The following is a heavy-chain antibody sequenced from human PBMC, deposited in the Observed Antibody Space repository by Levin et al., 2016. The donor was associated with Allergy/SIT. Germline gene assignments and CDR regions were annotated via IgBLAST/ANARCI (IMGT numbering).Heavy chain of an antibody. J-gene: IGHJ6*02. CDR1: GGTLGTYA. D-gene: IGHD3-3*01. CDR3: AREKRVAIFGGDYYHGMDV. CDR2: IIPIFDTA. Sequence: SVKVSCKASGGTLGTYAISWVRQAPGQGLEWMGGIIPIFDTAKYAQKFQGRVTITADESTNTVYLELSSLRSEDTAVYYCAREKRVAIFGGDYYHGMDVWGQGTTVTVS. V-gene: IGHV1-69*13.